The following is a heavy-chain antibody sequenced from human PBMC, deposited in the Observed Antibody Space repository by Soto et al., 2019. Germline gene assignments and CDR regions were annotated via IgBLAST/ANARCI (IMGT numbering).Heavy chain of an antibody. CDR1: GSSISSFF. CDR3: ARFRVPHSYYYGMDV. J-gene: IGHJ6*02. CDR2: IYYSGST. V-gene: IGHV4-59*08. Sequence: SETLSLTCTVSGSSISSFFWSWIRQPPGKGLEWIGYIYYSGSTNYSPSLKSRVTIALGTSKNQFSLRLSSVTAADTAVYYCARFRVPHSYYYGMDVWGQGTTVTVS.